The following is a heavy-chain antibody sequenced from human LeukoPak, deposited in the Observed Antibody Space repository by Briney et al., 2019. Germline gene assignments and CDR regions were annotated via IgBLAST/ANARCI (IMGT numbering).Heavy chain of an antibody. D-gene: IGHD2/OR15-2a*01. V-gene: IGHV3-48*01. CDR1: GFTFSSYS. CDR3: ARDFLHGEEDY. J-gene: IGHJ4*02. Sequence: GGSLRLSCAASGFTFSSYSMNWVRQAPGKGLEWVSYISSSSSTIYYADSAKGRFTISRDNAKNSLYLQMNSLRAEDTAVYYCARDFLHGEEDYWGQGTLVTVSS. CDR2: ISSSSSTI.